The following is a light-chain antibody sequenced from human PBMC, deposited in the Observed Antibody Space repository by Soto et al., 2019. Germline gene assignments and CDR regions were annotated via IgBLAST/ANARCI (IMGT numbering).Light chain of an antibody. CDR1: QSITTW. Sequence: DIQMTQSPSTLSASVGDRVTITCRASQSITTWLAWYQQKPGKAPKLLIYKATNLQSGVPSRFSGSGSGTEFSLTISSLQPXXFATYYCQRYSDYQYIFGQGTKLEIK. J-gene: IGKJ2*01. CDR2: KAT. CDR3: QRYSDYQYI. V-gene: IGKV1-5*03.